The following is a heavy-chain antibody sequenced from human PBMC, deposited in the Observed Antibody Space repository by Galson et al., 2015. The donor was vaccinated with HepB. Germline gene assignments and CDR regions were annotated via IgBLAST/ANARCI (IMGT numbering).Heavy chain of an antibody. J-gene: IGHJ4*02. CDR3: VRDGSGWYFDY. Sequence: SLRLSCAATGFTFSNNWMHWVRQAPGKGLVWVSRINSEGTGTRYADSVKGRFTISRDNAKNTLHLQMNSLRAEDTAVYYCVRDGSGWYFDYWGQGTLVTVSS. V-gene: IGHV3-74*01. D-gene: IGHD6-19*01. CDR1: GFTFSNNW. CDR2: INSEGTGT.